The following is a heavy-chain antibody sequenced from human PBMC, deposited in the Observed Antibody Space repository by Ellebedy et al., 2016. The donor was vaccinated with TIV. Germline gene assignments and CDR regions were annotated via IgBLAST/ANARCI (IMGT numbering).Heavy chain of an antibody. J-gene: IGHJ4*02. CDR1: GLTVRSNF. Sequence: GGSLRLSCAASGLTVRSNFMSWVRQAPGKTLEWVTIIHSDGRISYADSVKGRFTISRDNSKSTLYLQMNNLRVEDTAVYYCARDSDGSSFDYWGQGTLVTVSP. V-gene: IGHV3-53*01. CDR3: ARDSDGSSFDY. CDR2: IHSDGRI. D-gene: IGHD1-1*01.